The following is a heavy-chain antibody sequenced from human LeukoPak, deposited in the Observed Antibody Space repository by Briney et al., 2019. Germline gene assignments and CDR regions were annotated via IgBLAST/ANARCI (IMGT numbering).Heavy chain of an antibody. CDR1: GFTFSSYW. J-gene: IGHJ5*02. CDR3: AREGGSYYSNWFDP. V-gene: IGHV3-7*01. D-gene: IGHD1-26*01. CDR2: IKQDGSEK. Sequence: QPGGSLRLSCAASGFTFSSYWMSWVRQAPGKGLEWVANIKQDGSEKYYVDSVKGRFTISRDNAKSSLYLQMNSLRAEDTAVYYCAREGGSYYSNWFDPWGQGTLVTVSS.